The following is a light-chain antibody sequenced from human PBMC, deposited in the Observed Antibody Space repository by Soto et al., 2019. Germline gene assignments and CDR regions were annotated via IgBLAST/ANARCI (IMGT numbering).Light chain of an antibody. Sequence: EIVLTQSPGTLSLSPGERATLSCRASQSVSSSYLAWYQQKPGQAPRLLIYGASSRATGIPDRFSGSGSGTDFTITISRLEPEDFAVYYCQQDGSSPLFTFGPGTKVD. V-gene: IGKV3-20*01. CDR2: GAS. J-gene: IGKJ3*01. CDR3: QQDGSSPLFT. CDR1: QSVSSSY.